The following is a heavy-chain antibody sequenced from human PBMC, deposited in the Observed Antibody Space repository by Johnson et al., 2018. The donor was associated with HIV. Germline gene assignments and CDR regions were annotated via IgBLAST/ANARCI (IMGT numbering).Heavy chain of an antibody. D-gene: IGHD6-19*01. Sequence: VQLVESGGVVVQPGGSLRLSCAASGFTFDDYAMHWVRQAPGKGLEWVSLISWDGGSTYYADSVKGRFTISRDNSNNSLYLQMNSLRAEDTALYYCAKGTVSGWSGSLDAFDIWGQGTMVTVSS. CDR3: AKGTVSGWSGSLDAFDI. V-gene: IGHV3-43D*03. CDR1: GFTFDDYA. J-gene: IGHJ3*02. CDR2: ISWDGGST.